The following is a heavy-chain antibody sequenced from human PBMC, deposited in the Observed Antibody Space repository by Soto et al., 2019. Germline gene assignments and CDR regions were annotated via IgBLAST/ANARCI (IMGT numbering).Heavy chain of an antibody. V-gene: IGHV3-23*01. Sequence: EVQLLDSGGGLVQPGGSLRLSCAASGFTFSNYAMSWVRQAPGKGLAWVSGVGGSGDSTYYADSVKGRFTISRDNSKDTLYLQMNSLRAEDTAVYYCAKSPLGYCSGGSCYPPHYFDYWGQGTVVTVSS. CDR2: VGGSGDST. CDR1: GFTFSNYA. D-gene: IGHD2-15*01. CDR3: AKSPLGYCSGGSCYPPHYFDY. J-gene: IGHJ4*02.